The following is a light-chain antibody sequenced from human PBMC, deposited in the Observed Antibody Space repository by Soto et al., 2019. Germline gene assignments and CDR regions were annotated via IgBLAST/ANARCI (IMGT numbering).Light chain of an antibody. V-gene: IGKV1-5*01. CDR3: QQYNSYSWT. CDR1: QDIERY. J-gene: IGKJ1*01. Sequence: DIQMSQSPSSLSASIGDRITISCRASQDIERYLNWYQKKEGKAPKLLIYDASSLESGVPSRFSGSGSGTEFTLTISSLQPDDFATYYCQQYNSYSWTFGQGSKVDI. CDR2: DAS.